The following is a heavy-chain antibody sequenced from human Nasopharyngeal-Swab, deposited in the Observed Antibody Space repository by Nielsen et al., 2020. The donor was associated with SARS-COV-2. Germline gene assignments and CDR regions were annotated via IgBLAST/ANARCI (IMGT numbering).Heavy chain of an antibody. CDR2: ISASGGST. D-gene: IGHD3-10*01. CDR3: AKDDVVRGDAFDI. CDR1: GFTFSSYV. J-gene: IGHJ3*02. V-gene: IGHV3-23*01. Sequence: GGSLRLSCAASGFTFSSYVMSWARRTPGRGLQWVSGISASGGSTYYTDSVKGRFAVSRDNSRNTLYLQMHSLRVEDTALYYCAKDDVVRGDAFDIWGQGTMVTVSS.